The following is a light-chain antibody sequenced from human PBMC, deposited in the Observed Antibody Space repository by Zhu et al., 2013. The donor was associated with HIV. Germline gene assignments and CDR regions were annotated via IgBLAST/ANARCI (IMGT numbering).Light chain of an antibody. V-gene: IGKV1-5*01. CDR2: AAS. Sequence: IQMTQSPSTLSASVGDRVTITCRASQSIGDWVAWYQQRPGKAPNVLIYAASSLISGVPSRFSGSGSETEFTLTVSNLQAEDFATYYCQQFHHYPWTFGRGTKVEI. CDR1: QSIGDW. J-gene: IGKJ1*01. CDR3: QQFHHYPWT.